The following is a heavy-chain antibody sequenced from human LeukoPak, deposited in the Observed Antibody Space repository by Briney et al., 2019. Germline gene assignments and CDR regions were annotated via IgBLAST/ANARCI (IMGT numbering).Heavy chain of an antibody. V-gene: IGHV1-18*04. CDR1: GYIFSSYG. Sequence: ASVTVSCKGSGYIFSSYGIGWVRQAPRQGLEWMGWINVYNGNTDYLQKFQGRVTMTADTSTSTAYLELRSLRSDDTAVYYCARGGADILTGFYDHWGQGTLVTVSS. CDR2: INVYNGNT. CDR3: ARGGADILTGFYDH. D-gene: IGHD3-9*01. J-gene: IGHJ4*02.